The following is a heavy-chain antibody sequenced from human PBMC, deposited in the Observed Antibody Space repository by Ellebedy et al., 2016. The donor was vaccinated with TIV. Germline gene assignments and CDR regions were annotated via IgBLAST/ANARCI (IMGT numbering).Heavy chain of an antibody. CDR2: IYHSGNA. J-gene: IGHJ5*01. Sequence: GSLRLXXAVAGGSITGSNWWSWVRQPPGKGLEWIGEIYHSGNANYNPSLKSRVTISIDKSKNQFSLRLTSVTAADTAVYYCARVGYSYGYAWFDSWGQGTRVTVSS. D-gene: IGHD5-18*01. V-gene: IGHV4-4*02. CDR3: ARVGYSYGYAWFDS. CDR1: GGSITGSNW.